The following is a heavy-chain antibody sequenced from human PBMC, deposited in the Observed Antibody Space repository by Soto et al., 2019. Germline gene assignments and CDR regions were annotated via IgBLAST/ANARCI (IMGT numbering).Heavy chain of an antibody. CDR1: GFTFSSYA. Sequence: GGSLRLSCAASGFTFSSYAMSWVRQAPGKGLEWVSAISGSGGSTYYADSVKGRFTISRDNSKNTLYLQMNSLRAEDTAVYYCAKGGYCSSTSCYSNWFDPWGQGTLVTVSS. D-gene: IGHD2-2*01. CDR2: ISGSGGST. CDR3: AKGGYCSSTSCYSNWFDP. J-gene: IGHJ5*02. V-gene: IGHV3-23*01.